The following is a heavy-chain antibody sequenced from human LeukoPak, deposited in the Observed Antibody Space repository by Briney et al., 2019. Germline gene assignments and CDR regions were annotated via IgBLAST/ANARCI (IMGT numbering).Heavy chain of an antibody. J-gene: IGHJ3*02. D-gene: IGHD3-10*01. CDR1: GFSFNSYA. Sequence: GGSLRLSCAASGFSFNSYAMSWVRQAPGKGLDWVSGISGSGGSTYYADSVKGRFTISRDNSKNTLYLQMNSLRAEDTAVYYCAKSNGYGLVDIWGQGTMVTVSS. CDR2: ISGSGGST. CDR3: AKSNGYGLVDI. V-gene: IGHV3-23*01.